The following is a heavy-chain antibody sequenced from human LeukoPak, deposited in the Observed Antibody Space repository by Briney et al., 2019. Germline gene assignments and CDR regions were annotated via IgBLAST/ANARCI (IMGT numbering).Heavy chain of an antibody. CDR1: GFTVSSNY. CDR3: ARVRTTVRQHRGKPRWFDP. D-gene: IGHD4-17*01. J-gene: IGHJ5*02. CDR2: IYSGGST. Sequence: GGSLRLSCAASGFTVSSNYMSWVRQAPGKGLEWVSVIYSGGSTYYADSVKGRFTISRDNSKNTLYLQMNSLRAEDTAVYYCARVRTTVRQHRGKPRWFDPWGQGTLVTVSS. V-gene: IGHV3-66*01.